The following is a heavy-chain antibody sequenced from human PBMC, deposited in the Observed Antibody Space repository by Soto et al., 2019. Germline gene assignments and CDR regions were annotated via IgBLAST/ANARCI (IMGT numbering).Heavy chain of an antibody. J-gene: IGHJ4*02. V-gene: IGHV3-20*04. CDR3: ARATQSYYDTSGYYSYVH. D-gene: IGHD3-22*01. CDR2: INWNGGSK. Sequence: PGGSLRLSCAASGFTFDEYALTWVRQAPGKGLEWVAGINWNGGSKGYADSVKGRFTISRDSAKSSLYLQMNNLRAEDTAFYFCARATQSYYDTSGYYSYVHWGQGAQVTVSS. CDR1: GFTFDEYA.